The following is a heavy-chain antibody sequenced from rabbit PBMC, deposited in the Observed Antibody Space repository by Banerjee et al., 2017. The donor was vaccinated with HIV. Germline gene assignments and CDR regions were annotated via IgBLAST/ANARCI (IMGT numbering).Heavy chain of an antibody. V-gene: IGHV1S45*01. J-gene: IGHJ4*01. CDR2: IYTGSSDRT. D-gene: IGHD4-1*01. CDR3: ARDLAGVIGWNFNL. CDR1: GFSFSSSYW. Sequence: ASGFSFSSSYWICWVRQAPGKGLEWIACIYTGSSDRTYYATWAKGRFTISKTSSTTVTLQMTSLTVADTASYFCARDLAGVIGWNFNLWGPGTLVTVS.